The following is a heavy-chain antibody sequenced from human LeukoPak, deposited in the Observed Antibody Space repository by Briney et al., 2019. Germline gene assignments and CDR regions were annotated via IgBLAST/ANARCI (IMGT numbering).Heavy chain of an antibody. CDR1: GGSFSGYY. CDR2: INHSGST. CDR3: ARHWGSGSYYWDWFDP. J-gene: IGHJ5*02. V-gene: IGHV4-34*01. Sequence: PSETLSLTCAVYGGSFSGYYWSWIRQPPGKGLEWIGEINHSGSTNYNPSLKSRVTISVDTSKNQFSLKLSSVTAADTAVYYCARHWGSGSYYWDWFDPWGQGTLVTVSS. D-gene: IGHD1-26*01.